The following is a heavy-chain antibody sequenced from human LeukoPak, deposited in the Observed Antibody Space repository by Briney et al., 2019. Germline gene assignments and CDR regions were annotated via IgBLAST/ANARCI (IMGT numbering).Heavy chain of an antibody. J-gene: IGHJ3*02. D-gene: IGHD5-18*01. Sequence: SETLSLTCAVYGGSFSGYYWSWIRQPPGKGLEWIGEINHSGSTNYNPSLKSRVTISVDTSKNHFSLTLSSVTAADTAVYYCARSDGYGLVGIWGQGTMVTVSS. V-gene: IGHV4-34*01. CDR1: GGSFSGYY. CDR2: INHSGST. CDR3: ARSDGYGLVGI.